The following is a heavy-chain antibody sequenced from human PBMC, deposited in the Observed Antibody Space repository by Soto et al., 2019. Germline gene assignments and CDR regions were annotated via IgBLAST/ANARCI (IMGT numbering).Heavy chain of an antibody. CDR1: GFVFSNYG. Sequence: QVQVVESGGGVVQPGRSLRLSCAASGFVFSNYGMHWVRQAPGKGLEWVAVISNDGNDEYYIDSVKGRFTISRDNSKNTLYLQMNNLNTEDTALYYCAKDIRSGGTQLGADDWGQGTLVTVSS. J-gene: IGHJ4*02. CDR2: ISNDGNDE. V-gene: IGHV3-30*18. CDR3: AKDIRSGGTQLGADD. D-gene: IGHD3-16*01.